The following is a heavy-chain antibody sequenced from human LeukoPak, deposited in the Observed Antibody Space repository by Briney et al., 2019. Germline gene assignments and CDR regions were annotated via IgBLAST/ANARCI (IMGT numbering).Heavy chain of an antibody. V-gene: IGHV4-59*01. J-gene: IGHJ4*02. Sequence: KPSETLSLTCSVSGGSISDYYWNWIRQPPGKGLEWIGYIYYSGSTTYNPSLKSRVTMSVDTSKNQFSLRLSSVTAADTAVYHCARGSWCSYTNCMLRPFDYWGQGSLVTVSS. D-gene: IGHD2-2*01. CDR3: ARGSWCSYTNCMLRPFDY. CDR2: IYYSGST. CDR1: GGSISDYY.